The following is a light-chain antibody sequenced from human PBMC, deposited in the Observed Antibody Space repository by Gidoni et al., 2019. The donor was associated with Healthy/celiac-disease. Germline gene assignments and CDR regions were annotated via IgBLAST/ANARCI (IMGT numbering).Light chain of an antibody. V-gene: IGKV3-20*01. CDR1: QSVSSSY. CDR3: QQQST. CDR2: GAS. J-gene: IGKJ2*02. Sequence: EIVLTQSPGTLSLSPGERATLSCRASQSVSSSYLAWYQQKPGQAPRLLIYGASSRATGIPDRFSGSGSGTDFTLTISRLEPEDFAVYYCQQQSTFXQXTKLXIK.